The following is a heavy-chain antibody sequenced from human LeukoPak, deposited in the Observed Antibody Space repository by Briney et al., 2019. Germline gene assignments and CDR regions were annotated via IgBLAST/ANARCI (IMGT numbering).Heavy chain of an antibody. V-gene: IGHV3-23*01. D-gene: IGHD5-12*01. CDR1: RFTFSSYA. CDR3: AKDLGYEYYFDY. CDR2: ISGSGGST. Sequence: GGSLRLSCAASRFTFSSYAMSWVRQAPGKGLEWVSAISGSGGSTYYADSVKGRFTISRDNSKNTLYLQMNSLRAEDTAVYYCAKDLGYEYYFDYWGQGALVTVSS. J-gene: IGHJ4*02.